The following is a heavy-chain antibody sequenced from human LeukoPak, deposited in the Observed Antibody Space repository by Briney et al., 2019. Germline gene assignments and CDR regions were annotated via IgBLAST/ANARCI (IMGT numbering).Heavy chain of an antibody. CDR3: ARVSGIAVAGTFDY. J-gene: IGHJ4*02. Sequence: ASVKVSCKASGYTFTDYYIHWVRQAPGQGLEWMGWINPNSGGTNYAQKFQGRVTMTRDTSISTAYMELSRLRSDDTAVYYCARVSGIAVAGTFDYWGQGTLVTVSS. CDR2: INPNSGGT. V-gene: IGHV1-2*02. CDR1: GYTFTDYY. D-gene: IGHD6-19*01.